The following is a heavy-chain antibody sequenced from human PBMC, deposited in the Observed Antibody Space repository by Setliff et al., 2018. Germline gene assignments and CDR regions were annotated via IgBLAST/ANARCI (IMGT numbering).Heavy chain of an antibody. D-gene: IGHD6-13*01. CDR2: ISWDGGST. Sequence: GGSLRLSCAASGFTFDDYTMHWVRQAPGKGLEWVSLISWDGGSTYYADSVKGRFTISRDNSKYSLYLQMNSLRAEDTAVYYCAKENRRKTAAGLDYWGQGTLVTVSS. V-gene: IGHV3-43*01. CDR1: GFTFDDYT. J-gene: IGHJ4*02. CDR3: AKENRRKTAAGLDY.